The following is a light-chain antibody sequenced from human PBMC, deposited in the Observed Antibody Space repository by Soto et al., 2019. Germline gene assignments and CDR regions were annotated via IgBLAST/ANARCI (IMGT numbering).Light chain of an antibody. CDR3: LQHNTYPWT. J-gene: IGKJ1*01. Sequence: DIQMTQSPSSLSASVEDRVIITCRASQSISNHLDWYQQEPGKAPKLLIFAASSLPSGVPSRFSGSRSGPDFTLTISSLQPEAFATYYCLQHNTYPWTFGQGTTVDIK. CDR2: AAS. CDR1: QSISNH. V-gene: IGKV1-17*01.